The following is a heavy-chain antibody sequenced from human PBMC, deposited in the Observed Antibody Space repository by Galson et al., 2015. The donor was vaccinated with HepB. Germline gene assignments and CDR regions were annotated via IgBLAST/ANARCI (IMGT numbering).Heavy chain of an antibody. J-gene: IGHJ3*02. V-gene: IGHV3-53*01. CDR3: AGHKQWLTNQAFDI. D-gene: IGHD6-19*01. CDR2: IYSGGST. CDR1: GFTVSSNY. Sequence: SLRLSCAASGFTVSSNYMSWVRQAPGKGLEWVSVIYSGGSTYYADSVKGRFTISRDNSKNTLYLQMNSLRAEDTAVYYCAGHKQWLTNQAFDIWGQGTMVTVSS.